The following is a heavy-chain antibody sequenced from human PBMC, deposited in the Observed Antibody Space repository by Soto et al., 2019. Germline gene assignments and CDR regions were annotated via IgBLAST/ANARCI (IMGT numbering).Heavy chain of an antibody. CDR1: GYTFTSYG. Sequence: QVQLVQSGAEVKKPGASVKVSCKASGYTFTSYGISWVRQAPGQGLEWMGWISAYNGNTNYAQKLQGRVTMTTDTSKSTAYMELRSLRSDDTAVYYCARDAGDIVVVPAASPYYMDVWGKGTTVTVSS. V-gene: IGHV1-18*01. CDR2: ISAYNGNT. CDR3: ARDAGDIVVVPAASPYYMDV. J-gene: IGHJ6*03. D-gene: IGHD2-2*01.